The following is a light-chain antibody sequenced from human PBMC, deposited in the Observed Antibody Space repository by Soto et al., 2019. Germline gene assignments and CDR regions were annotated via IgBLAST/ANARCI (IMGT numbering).Light chain of an antibody. J-gene: IGKJ1*01. CDR2: GAS. CDR3: QKYGSSPWA. CDR1: QSVSSSY. Sequence: EIVLTQSPGTLSLSPGERATLSCRASQSVSSSYLAWYQQKPGQAPRLLIYGASSRATGIPDRFSGSGSGTDFTLPISRLEPEDFEVYYCQKYGSSPWAFGEGTKV. V-gene: IGKV3-20*01.